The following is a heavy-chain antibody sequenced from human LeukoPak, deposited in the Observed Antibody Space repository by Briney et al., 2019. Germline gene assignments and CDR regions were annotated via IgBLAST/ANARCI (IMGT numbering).Heavy chain of an antibody. J-gene: IGHJ4*02. CDR2: ISGSGGST. CDR1: GLTFSSYA. Sequence: GGSLRLSCAASGLTFSSYAMSWVRQAPGKGLDWVSAISGSGGSTYYADSVKGRFTISRDNSKNTLYLQMNSLKADDTAVYYFAKAYCSSTSCSDYWGQGTLVTVSS. D-gene: IGHD2-2*01. CDR3: AKAYCSSTSCSDY. V-gene: IGHV3-23*01.